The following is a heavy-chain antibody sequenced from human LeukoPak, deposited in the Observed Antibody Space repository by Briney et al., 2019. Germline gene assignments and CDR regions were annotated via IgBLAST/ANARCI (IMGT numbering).Heavy chain of an antibody. J-gene: IGHJ4*02. Sequence: RGSLRLSCAASGFTFSSYAMHWVRQAPGKGLEWVAVISYDGSNKYYADSVKGRFTISRDNSKNTLYLQMNSLRAEDTAVYYCARGGSLVAGTEGDYWGQGTLVTVSS. V-gene: IGHV3-30-3*01. D-gene: IGHD6-19*01. CDR1: GFTFSSYA. CDR3: ARGGSLVAGTEGDY. CDR2: ISYDGSNK.